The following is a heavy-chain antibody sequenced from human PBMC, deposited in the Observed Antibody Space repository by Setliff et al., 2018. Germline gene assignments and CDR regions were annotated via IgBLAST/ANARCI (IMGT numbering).Heavy chain of an antibody. CDR3: ARGDTIFGVIINSIGGRYFDY. Sequence: GGSLRLSCAASGFTFSSYAMHWVRQAPGKGLEWVANIKQDGSEKYYVDSVKGRFTVSRDDAKNSLYLQMNNLRAEDTATYYCARGDTIFGVIINSIGGRYFDYWGQGTLVTVSS. CDR2: IKQDGSEK. CDR1: GFTFSSYA. V-gene: IGHV3-7*01. D-gene: IGHD3-3*01. J-gene: IGHJ4*02.